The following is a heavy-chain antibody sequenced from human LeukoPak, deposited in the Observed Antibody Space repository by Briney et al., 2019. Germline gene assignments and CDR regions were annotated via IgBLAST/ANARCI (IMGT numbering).Heavy chain of an antibody. CDR1: GFTYSSYA. CDR2: ISGSGGST. J-gene: IGHJ4*02. D-gene: IGHD3-22*01. Sequence: GGSLRLXCAASGFTYSSYAMSWVRQAPGKGLEWVSAISGSGGSTYYADSVKGRFTISRDNSKNTLYLQMNSLRAEDTAVYYCAKAGSSGYYPAYWGQGTLVTVSS. CDR3: AKAGSSGYYPAY. V-gene: IGHV3-23*01.